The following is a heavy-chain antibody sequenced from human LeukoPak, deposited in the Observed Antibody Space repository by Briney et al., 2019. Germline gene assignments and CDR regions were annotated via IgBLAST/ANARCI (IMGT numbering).Heavy chain of an antibody. CDR3: LLLEHYYGMDV. CDR2: ISAYNGNT. Sequence: SVKVSCKASGGTFIRYAISWVRQAPGQGLEWMGWISAYNGNTNYAQKLQGRVTMTTDTSTSTAYMELRSLRSDDTAVYYCLLLEHYYGMDVWGQGTTVTVSS. D-gene: IGHD1-1*01. CDR1: GGTFIRYA. J-gene: IGHJ6*02. V-gene: IGHV1-18*01.